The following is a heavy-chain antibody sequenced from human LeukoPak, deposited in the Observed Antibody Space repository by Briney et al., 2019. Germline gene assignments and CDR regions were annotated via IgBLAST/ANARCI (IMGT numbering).Heavy chain of an antibody. J-gene: IGHJ5*02. Sequence: KTSETLSLTCAVYGGSFSGYYWSWIRQPPGKGLEWIGEINHSGSTNYNPSLKSRVTISVDTSKNQFSLKLNSVTAADTAVYYCARGRIAAPNWFDPWGQGTLVTVSS. CDR3: ARGRIAAPNWFDP. D-gene: IGHD6-13*01. CDR2: INHSGST. V-gene: IGHV4-34*01. CDR1: GGSFSGYY.